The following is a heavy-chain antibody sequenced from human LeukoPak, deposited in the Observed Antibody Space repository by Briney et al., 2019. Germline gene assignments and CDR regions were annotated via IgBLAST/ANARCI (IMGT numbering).Heavy chain of an antibody. V-gene: IGHV3-23*01. D-gene: IGHD6-13*01. CDR3: AKDVTGGIAAAAYHFDY. J-gene: IGHJ4*02. Sequence: GGSLRLSCAASGFTFSSYAMSWVRQAPGKGLEWVSAIRASGVSTYYADSVKGRFTITRDNSKNTLYLQMNSLRAEDTAVYYCAKDVTGGIAAAAYHFDYWGQGTLVTVSS. CDR1: GFTFSSYA. CDR2: IRASGVST.